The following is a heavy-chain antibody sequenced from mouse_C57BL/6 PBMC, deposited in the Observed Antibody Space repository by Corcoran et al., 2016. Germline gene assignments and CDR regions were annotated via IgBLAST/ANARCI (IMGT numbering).Heavy chain of an antibody. J-gene: IGHJ3*01. V-gene: IGHV1-26*01. CDR3: ARPPIYYDYDGFAY. Sequence: EVQLQQSGPELVKPGASVKISCKASGYTFTDYYMNWVKQSHGKSLEWIGDINPNNGGTSYNQKFKGKATLTVDKSSSTAYMELRSLTSEDSAVYYCARPPIYYDYDGFAYWGQGTLVTVSA. CDR2: INPNNGGT. D-gene: IGHD2-4*01. CDR1: GYTFTDYY.